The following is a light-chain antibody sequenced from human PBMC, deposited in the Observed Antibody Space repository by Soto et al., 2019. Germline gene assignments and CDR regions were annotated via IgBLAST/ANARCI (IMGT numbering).Light chain of an antibody. Sequence: QSVLTQPPSVSEAPGQRVTISCTGSSSNIGAAYEPHWYQRVPGTAPKLLIYENNNRPSGVPDRFSGPKSGTSASLAITGLQAEDEAEYYCQSYDSSLSGYVFGTGTKLTVL. CDR3: QSYDSSLSGYV. V-gene: IGLV1-40*01. J-gene: IGLJ1*01. CDR1: SSNIGAAYE. CDR2: ENN.